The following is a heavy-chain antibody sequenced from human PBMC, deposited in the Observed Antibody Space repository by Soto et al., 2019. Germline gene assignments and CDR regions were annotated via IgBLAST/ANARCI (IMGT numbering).Heavy chain of an antibody. J-gene: IGHJ6*02. D-gene: IGHD3-10*01. CDR1: GGSVSNISDY. CDR3: ARGVGFGYYYYHMDL. CDR2: IYYSGSA. V-gene: IGHV4-61*01. Sequence: SETLSLTCTVSGGSVSNISDYWSWVRQPPGKGPEWIGYIYYSGSADYNPSLGSRVTISLDTSKNQFSLRLSSVTTADTAVYYCARGVGFGYYYYHMDLWGQGTTVTVSS.